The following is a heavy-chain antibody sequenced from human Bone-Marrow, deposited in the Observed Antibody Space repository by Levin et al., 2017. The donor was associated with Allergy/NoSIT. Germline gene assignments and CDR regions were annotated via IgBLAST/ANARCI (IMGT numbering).Heavy chain of an antibody. CDR3: AKVRRPPRGTSCP. V-gene: IGHV3-23*01. CDR1: GFTFSSYA. J-gene: IGHJ5*02. Sequence: PGESLKISCAASGFTFSSYAMSWVRQAPGKGLEWVSAISGSGGSTYYADSVKGRFTISRDNSKNTLYLQMNSLRAEDTAVYYCAKVRRPPRGTSCPWGQGTLVTVSS. CDR2: ISGSGGST. D-gene: IGHD2-2*01.